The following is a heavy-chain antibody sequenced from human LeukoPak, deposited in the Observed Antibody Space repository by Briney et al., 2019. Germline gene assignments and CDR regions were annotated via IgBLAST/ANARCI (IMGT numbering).Heavy chain of an antibody. V-gene: IGHV3-30*03. CDR2: ISYDGSNK. CDR3: ARYYYYYGMDV. J-gene: IGHJ6*02. CDR1: GFIFSNYG. Sequence: GRSLRLSCAASGFIFSNYGMHWVRQAPGKGLEWVAVISYDGSNKYYADSVKGRFTISRDNSKNTLYLQMNSLRAEDTAVYYCARYYYYYGMDVWGQGTTVTVFS.